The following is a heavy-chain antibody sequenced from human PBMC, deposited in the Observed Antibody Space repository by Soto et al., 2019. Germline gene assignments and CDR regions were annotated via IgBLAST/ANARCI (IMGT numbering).Heavy chain of an antibody. Sequence: EVQLVESGGGLVQPGGSLRLSCAASGVTLSSYWMHWVGQAPGKGLVWVSHINSDGSITSYADSVKGRFTISRDNAKNTLYLQMNSLRAEDTAVYYCARGSSGSYRIDYWGQGSLVTVTS. J-gene: IGHJ4*02. CDR3: ARGSSGSYRIDY. V-gene: IGHV3-74*01. CDR1: GVTLSSYW. D-gene: IGHD1-26*01. CDR2: INSDGSIT.